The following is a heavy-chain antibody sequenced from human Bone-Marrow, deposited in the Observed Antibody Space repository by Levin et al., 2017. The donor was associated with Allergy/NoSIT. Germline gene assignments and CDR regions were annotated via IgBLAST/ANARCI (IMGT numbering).Heavy chain of an antibody. J-gene: IGHJ3*02. CDR2: ISYDGSDK. CDR3: ARETFGGAFDI. V-gene: IGHV3-30-3*01. CDR1: GFTFRNYV. Sequence: GGSLRLSCAASGFTFRNYVKHWVRQTPGKGLEWVAIISYDGSDKYYADSVKGRFTISRDNSKNTLYLQLNTLRVEDTAVYYCARETFGGAFDIWGQGTMVTVSS. D-gene: IGHD3-16*01.